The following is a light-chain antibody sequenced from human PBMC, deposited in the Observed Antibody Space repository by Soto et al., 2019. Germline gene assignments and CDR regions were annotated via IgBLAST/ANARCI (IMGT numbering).Light chain of an antibody. CDR1: QSVSSN. CDR3: QHYNNCPSGIT. CDR2: GAS. V-gene: IGKV3-15*01. Sequence: EVAKTQSPTIRSVSPGERATLSCRASQSVSSNLAWYQQKPGQAPRLLIYGASTRATGIPARFSGSGSGTEFNLTISSLQPEDFAVYYCQHYNNCPSGITFGQGTRLEIK. J-gene: IGKJ5*01.